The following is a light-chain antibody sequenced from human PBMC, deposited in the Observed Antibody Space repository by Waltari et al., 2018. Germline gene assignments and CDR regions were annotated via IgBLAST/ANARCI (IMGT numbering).Light chain of an antibody. CDR3: QQYSATPPT. J-gene: IGKJ1*01. Sequence: DIVMTQSPDSLAVSLGERATINCKSSQSVISSFNNKNSLTRFQQKAGEPPKLLIYWASTRESGVPDRFSGSGSGTDFTLTISGLQAEDVAVYYCQQYSATPPTFGQGTKVEIK. V-gene: IGKV4-1*01. CDR1: QSVISSFNNKNS. CDR2: WAS.